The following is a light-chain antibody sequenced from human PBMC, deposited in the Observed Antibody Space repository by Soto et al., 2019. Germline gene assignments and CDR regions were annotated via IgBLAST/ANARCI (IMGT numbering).Light chain of an antibody. CDR1: QSISSW. J-gene: IGKJ1*01. CDR3: QQYNSYSGT. Sequence: DIQMTQSPSTLSASVGDRVTITCRASQSISSWLAWYQQKPGKAPKLLIYDASSLESGDPSRFSGSGSGTEFTLTISSLQPDDFATYYCQQYNSYSGTFGQGTKGDMK. V-gene: IGKV1-5*01. CDR2: DAS.